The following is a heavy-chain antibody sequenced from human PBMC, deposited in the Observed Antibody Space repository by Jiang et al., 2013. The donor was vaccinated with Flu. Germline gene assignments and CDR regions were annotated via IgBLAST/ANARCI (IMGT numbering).Heavy chain of an antibody. Sequence: TSYYMHWVRQAPGQGLEWMGIINPSGGSTSYAQKFQGRVTMTRDTSTSTVYMELSSLRSEDTAVYYCAREWSYDLNYYYGMDVWGQGTTVTVSS. CDR3: AREWSYDLNYYYGMDV. J-gene: IGHJ6*02. CDR2: INPSGGST. CDR1: TSYY. D-gene: IGHD1-26*01. V-gene: IGHV1-46*01.